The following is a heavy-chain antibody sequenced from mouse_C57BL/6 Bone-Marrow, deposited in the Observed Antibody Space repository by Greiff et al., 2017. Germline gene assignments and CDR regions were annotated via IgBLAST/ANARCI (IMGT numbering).Heavy chain of an antibody. V-gene: IGHV1-61*01. CDR3: ARNGVYYGYEGFAY. J-gene: IGHJ3*01. CDR2: IYPSDSET. CDR1: GYTFTSYW. Sequence: QVQLQQPGAELVRPGSSVKLSCKASGYTFTSYWMDWVKQRPVQGLEWIGNIYPSDSETHYNQKFKDKATLTVDKSSSTAYMQLSSLTSEDSAVYYCARNGVYYGYEGFAYWGQGTLVTVSA. D-gene: IGHD2-2*01.